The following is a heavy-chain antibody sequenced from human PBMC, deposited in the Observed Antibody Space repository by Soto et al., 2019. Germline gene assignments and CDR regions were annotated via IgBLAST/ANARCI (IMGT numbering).Heavy chain of an antibody. CDR2: ISHSGST. CDR1: GGSFSGYY. D-gene: IGHD6-19*01. CDR3: ARQGAVTGTSPILDY. J-gene: IGHJ4*02. V-gene: IGHV4-34*01. Sequence: QVQLQQWGAGLLKPSETLSLTCAVYGGSFSGYYWSWIRQPPGKGLEWIGEISHSGSTNYNPSLKSRVTISVDTSKNHFSLNLSSVTAADTAVYYCARQGAVTGTSPILDYWGQGALITVSS.